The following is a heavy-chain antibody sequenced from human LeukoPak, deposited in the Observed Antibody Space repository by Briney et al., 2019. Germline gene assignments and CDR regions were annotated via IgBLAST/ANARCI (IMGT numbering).Heavy chain of an antibody. D-gene: IGHD2-15*01. Sequence: PGGSLRLSCSASGFPFSSYAMHWVRQAPGKGLEYVSAISDSGGNTYYADSVKGRFTIPRDTSKKTLYLQMSSLRAEDTAVYFCVRGYSFGPYGMDVWGQGTTVTVSS. J-gene: IGHJ6*02. CDR3: VRGYSFGPYGMDV. CDR2: ISDSGGNT. V-gene: IGHV3-64D*09. CDR1: GFPFSSYA.